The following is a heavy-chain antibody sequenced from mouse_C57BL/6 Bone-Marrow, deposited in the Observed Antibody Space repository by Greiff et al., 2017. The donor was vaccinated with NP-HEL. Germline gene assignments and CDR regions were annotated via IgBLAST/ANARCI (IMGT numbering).Heavy chain of an antibody. D-gene: IGHD3-2*02. CDR2: IYPRSGNT. CDR3: ARQSSGYGSSYFDD. V-gene: IGHV1-81*01. Sequence: QVQLKQSGAELARPGASVKLSCKASGYTFTSYGISWVKQRTGQGLEWIGEIYPRSGNTYYNEKFKGKATLTADKSSSTAYMELRSLTSEDSAVYFCARQSSGYGSSYFDDWGQGTTLTVAS. J-gene: IGHJ2*01. CDR1: GYTFTSYG.